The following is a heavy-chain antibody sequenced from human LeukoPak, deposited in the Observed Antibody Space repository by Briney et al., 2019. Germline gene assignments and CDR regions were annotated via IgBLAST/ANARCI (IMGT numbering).Heavy chain of an antibody. V-gene: IGHV1-2*02. J-gene: IGHJ4*02. D-gene: IGHD3-22*01. CDR3: ARDREYYDSSGYSTIFDY. CDR1: GYTFTGYY. CDR2: INPNSGGT. Sequence: GESLKISCKGSGYTFTGYYMHWVRQAPGQGLEWMGWINPNSGGTNYAQKFQGRVTMTRDTSISTAYMELSRLRSDDTAVYYCARDREYYDSSGYSTIFDYWGQGTLVTVSS.